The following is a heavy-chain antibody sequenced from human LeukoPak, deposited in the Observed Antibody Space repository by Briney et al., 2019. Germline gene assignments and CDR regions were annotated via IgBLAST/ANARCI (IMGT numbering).Heavy chain of an antibody. V-gene: IGHV4-39*02. CDR3: ARDSSSWYHYYYGMDV. Sequence: PSETLSLTCTVSGGSISSSSYYWGWIRQPPGKGREWIGSIYYSGSTYYNPSLKSRVTISVDTSKNQFSLKLSSVTAADTAVYYCARDSSSWYHYYYGMDVWGQGTTVTVSS. J-gene: IGHJ6*02. CDR1: GGSISSSSYY. D-gene: IGHD6-13*01. CDR2: IYYSGST.